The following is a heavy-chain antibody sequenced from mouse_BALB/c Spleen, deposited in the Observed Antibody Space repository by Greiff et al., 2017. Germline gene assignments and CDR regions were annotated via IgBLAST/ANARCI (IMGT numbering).Heavy chain of an antibody. CDR3: ARGHMITTRAWFAY. D-gene: IGHD2-4*01. CDR1: GFNTKDYY. V-gene: IGHV14-1*02. J-gene: IGHJ3*01. Sequence: EVQLQQSGAELVRPGALVRLSCKASGFNTKDYYMHWVRQRPEQGLEWIGWIDPENTNTIYDPKFQGKASITADTSSNTAYLQLSSLTSEDTAVYYCARGHMITTRAWFAYWGQGTRSLSLQ. CDR2: IDPENTNT.